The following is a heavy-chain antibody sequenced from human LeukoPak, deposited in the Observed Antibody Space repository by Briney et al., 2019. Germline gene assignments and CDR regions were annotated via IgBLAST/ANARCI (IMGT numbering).Heavy chain of an antibody. CDR2: INHSGST. CDR1: AGSFTGYY. J-gene: IGHJ6*03. Sequence: SETLSLTCGVHAGSFTGYYWSWIRQPPGKGLEWIGEINHSGSTNYNPSLKSRVIISVDTSKNLFSLKLSSVSAADTADYYCARERRKWPVQDNYSYRDVWA. D-gene: IGHD6-19*01. CDR3: ARERRKWPVQDNYSYRDV. V-gene: IGHV4-34*01.